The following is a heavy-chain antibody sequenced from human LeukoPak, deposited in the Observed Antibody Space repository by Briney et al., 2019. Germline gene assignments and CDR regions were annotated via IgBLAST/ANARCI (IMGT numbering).Heavy chain of an antibody. D-gene: IGHD6-6*01. J-gene: IGHJ6*02. CDR1: GFTFDDYA. CDR3: AKDIAARDDYYYGMDV. V-gene: IGHV3-9*01. Sequence: GGSLRLSCAASGFTFDDYAMHWVRQAPGKGLEWVSGISWNSGSIGYADSVKGRFTISRDNAKNSLYLQMNSLRAGDTALYYCAKDIAARDDYYYGMDVWGQGTTVTVSS. CDR2: ISWNSGSI.